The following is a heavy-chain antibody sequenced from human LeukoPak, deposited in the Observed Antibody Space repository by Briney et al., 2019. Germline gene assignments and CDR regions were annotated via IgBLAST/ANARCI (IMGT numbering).Heavy chain of an antibody. CDR1: GGSFSGYY. CDR2: INHSGST. D-gene: IGHD4-17*01. V-gene: IGHV4-34*01. Sequence: PSETLSLTCAVYGGSFSGYYWSWIRQPPGKGLEWIGEINHSGSTNYNPSLKSRVTISVDTSKNQFSLKLSSVTAAGTAVYYCARDLSTVNFDYWGQGTLVTVSS. CDR3: ARDLSTVNFDY. J-gene: IGHJ4*02.